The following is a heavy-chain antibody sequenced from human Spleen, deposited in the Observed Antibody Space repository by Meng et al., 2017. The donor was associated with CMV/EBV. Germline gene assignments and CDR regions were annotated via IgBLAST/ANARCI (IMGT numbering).Heavy chain of an antibody. Sequence: GSLRLSCIVSGASISSGDSYWAWIRQPPGKRLEWIGSIHYGGTSYYNPSLNSRLTISVDTSKNQLSLNLTSVTAADTAVYYCARDGGYWGQGTLVTVSS. CDR3: ARDGGY. J-gene: IGHJ4*02. CDR2: IHYGGTS. V-gene: IGHV4-39*07. D-gene: IGHD3-16*01. CDR1: GASISSGDSY.